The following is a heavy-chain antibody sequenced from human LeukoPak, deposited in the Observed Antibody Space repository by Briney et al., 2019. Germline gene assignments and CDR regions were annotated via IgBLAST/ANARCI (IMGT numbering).Heavy chain of an antibody. Sequence: SETLSLTCTVSGGSITSHYWSWVRQPPGKGLEWIGYVYYSGTTNYNPSLKSRVTISVDTSKNQFSLKLTSVTPADTAVYYCARGRGRDGDNLTPWDQGTLVTVSS. CDR3: ARGRGRDGDNLTP. V-gene: IGHV4-59*11. CDR1: GGSITSHY. D-gene: IGHD5-24*01. J-gene: IGHJ4*02. CDR2: VYYSGTT.